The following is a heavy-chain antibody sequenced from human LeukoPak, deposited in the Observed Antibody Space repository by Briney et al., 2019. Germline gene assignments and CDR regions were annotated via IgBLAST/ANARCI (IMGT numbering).Heavy chain of an antibody. CDR2: ISAYNGNT. CDR3: ARDRFTIFGVVIMSGNYYYGMDV. Sequence: ASVKVSCKASGYTFTSYGISWVRQAPGQGLEWMGWISAYNGNTNYAQKLQGRVTMTTDTSTSTAYMELRSLRSDDTAVYYCARDRFTIFGVVIMSGNYYYGMDVWGQGTTVTVSS. J-gene: IGHJ6*02. CDR1: GYTFTSYG. D-gene: IGHD3-3*01. V-gene: IGHV1-18*01.